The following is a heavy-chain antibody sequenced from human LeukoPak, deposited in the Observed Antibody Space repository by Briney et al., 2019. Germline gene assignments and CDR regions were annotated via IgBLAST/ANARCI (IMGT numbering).Heavy chain of an antibody. CDR1: GYSFIDYF. V-gene: IGHV1-2*02. Sequence: ASVKVSFKASGYSFIDYFIHWVRQAPGQGLECMGWINPNTGDTRYVQKFQGRVTMTRDTSISTVYMELSGLNSDDTAIYFCARDVIMGYEQGSIDPWGQGTLVTVST. CDR2: INPNTGDT. D-gene: IGHD2-8*01. CDR3: ARDVIMGYEQGSIDP. J-gene: IGHJ5*02.